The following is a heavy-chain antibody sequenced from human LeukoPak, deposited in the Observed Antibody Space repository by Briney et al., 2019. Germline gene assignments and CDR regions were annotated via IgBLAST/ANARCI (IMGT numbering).Heavy chain of an antibody. CDR2: ISSSSRPTTK. V-gene: IGHV3-48*02. Sequence: EGSLRLSCAASGFTFRSYSMHWVRQPPGQGLEWVSYISSSSRPTTKSYANPVKGRFTISRDNAKTSLFLQMISLRDEDTAVYYCAREGYGYGPSLGYWGQGSLVTVSS. CDR3: AREGYGYGPSLGY. D-gene: IGHD5-18*01. CDR1: GFTFRSYS. J-gene: IGHJ4*02.